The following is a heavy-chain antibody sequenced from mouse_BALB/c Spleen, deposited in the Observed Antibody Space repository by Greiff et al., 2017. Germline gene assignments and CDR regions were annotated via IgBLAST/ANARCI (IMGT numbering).Heavy chain of an antibody. D-gene: IGHD1-1*01. CDR3: ARGYYGSSYGYFDV. CDR2: IYPGDGDT. J-gene: IGHJ1*01. CDR1: GYAFSSYW. V-gene: IGHV1-80*01. Sequence: VQLQQSGAELVRPGSSVKISCKASGYAFSSYWMNWVKQRPGQGLEWIGQIYPGDGDTNYNGKFKGKATLTADKSSSTAYMQLSSLTSEDSAVYFCARGYYGSSYGYFDVWGAGTTVTVSS.